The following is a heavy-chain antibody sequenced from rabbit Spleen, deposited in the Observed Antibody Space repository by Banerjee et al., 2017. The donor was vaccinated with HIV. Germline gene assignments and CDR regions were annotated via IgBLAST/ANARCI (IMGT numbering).Heavy chain of an antibody. J-gene: IGHJ4*01. CDR1: GFSFSGGYD. D-gene: IGHD6-1*01. V-gene: IGHV1S40*01. CDR2: IYNGGSGST. CDR3: ANTYGYESYGYVYNL. Sequence: QSLEESGGDLVKPGASLTLTCTASGFSFSGGYDMCWVRQAPGKGPEWIACIYNGGSGSTYYASWAKGRFTISKTSSTTVTLQMTSLTAADTATYFCANTYGYESYGYVYNLWGQGTLVTVS.